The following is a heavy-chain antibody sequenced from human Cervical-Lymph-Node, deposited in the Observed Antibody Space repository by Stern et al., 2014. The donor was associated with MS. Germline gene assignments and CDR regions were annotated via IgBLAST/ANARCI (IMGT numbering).Heavy chain of an antibody. CDR1: GFSLSTSGVG. V-gene: IGHV2-5*02. CDR3: AHGPEPYDSSDTWFDP. D-gene: IGHD3-22*01. J-gene: IGHJ5*02. Sequence: QVTLRESGPKLVKPTQTLKLTCTFSGFSLSTSGVGVGWIRQPPGKALEWLVLNYWDDDKRYNASLKSRLTITKDTSKNQVVLRMTNMDPVDTATYYCAHGPEPYDSSDTWFDPGGQGILVTVSS. CDR2: NYWDDDK.